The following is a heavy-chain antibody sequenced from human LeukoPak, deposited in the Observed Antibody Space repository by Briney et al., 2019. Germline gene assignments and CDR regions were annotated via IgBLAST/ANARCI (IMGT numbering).Heavy chain of an antibody. D-gene: IGHD1-14*01. J-gene: IGHJ4*02. V-gene: IGHV4-39*01. CDR3: ARIYRLAPDY. CDR1: GGSISSSSYY. Sequence: PSETLSLTCTVSGGSISSSSYYWGWIRQPPGKGLECIGTIYYTGSAYYNPSLKSRVTISVDTSKNQFSLKLSSVTAADTAVYYCARIYRLAPDYWGQGILVTVSS. CDR2: IYYTGSA.